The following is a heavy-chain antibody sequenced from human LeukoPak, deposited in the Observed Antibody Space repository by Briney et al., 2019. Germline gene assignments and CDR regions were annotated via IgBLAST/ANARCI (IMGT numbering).Heavy chain of an antibody. V-gene: IGHV4-59*12. J-gene: IGHJ4*02. Sequence: SETLSLTCTVSGGSINSYYWSWIRQPPGKGLEWVGYIYYSGSTNYKPSLKRRVTISVDTSKNQFFLKVSSVTAAETAVYYCAKVPKVVVVITDYLDYWGQGTLVTVSS. D-gene: IGHD3-22*01. CDR1: GGSINSYY. CDR3: AKVPKVVVVITDYLDY. CDR2: IYYSGST.